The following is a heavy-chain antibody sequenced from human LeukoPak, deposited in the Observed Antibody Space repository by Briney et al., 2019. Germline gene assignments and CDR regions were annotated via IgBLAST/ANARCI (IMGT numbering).Heavy chain of an antibody. V-gene: IGHV4-59*08. J-gene: IGHJ2*01. CDR3: ARQTIPTTTYWYFDL. CDR1: GVSISSYY. D-gene: IGHD1-1*01. Sequence: SETLSLTCTVSGVSISSYYWSWIRQPPGKGLEWIGYIYYSGSTNYNPSLKSRVTISVDTSKNQFSLKLSSVTAADTAVYYCARQTIPTTTYWYFDLWGRGTLVTVSS. CDR2: IYYSGST.